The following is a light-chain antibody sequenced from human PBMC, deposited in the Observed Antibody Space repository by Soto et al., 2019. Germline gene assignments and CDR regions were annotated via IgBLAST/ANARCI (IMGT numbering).Light chain of an antibody. CDR2: AAS. CDR3: QQSYSTPPLFT. Sequence: DSQMTQSASSLSASVGDRVTITCRASQSISSYLNWYQQKPGKAPKLLIYAASSLQSGVPSRFSGSGSGTDFTLTISSLQPEDFATYYCQQSYSTPPLFTFGPGTKWISN. J-gene: IGKJ3*01. V-gene: IGKV1-39*01. CDR1: QSISSY.